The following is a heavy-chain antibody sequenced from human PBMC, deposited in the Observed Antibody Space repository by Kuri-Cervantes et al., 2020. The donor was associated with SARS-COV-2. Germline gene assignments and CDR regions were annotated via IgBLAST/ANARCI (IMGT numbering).Heavy chain of an antibody. CDR2: ISYDGSNK. CDR1: GFTFSSYA. J-gene: IGHJ6*02. V-gene: IGHV3-30*04. CDR3: AKDEQWLVHLYYYGMDV. D-gene: IGHD6-19*01. Sequence: GGSLRLSCAASGFTFSSYAMHWVRQAPGKGLEWVAVISYDGSNKYYADSVKGRFTISRDNSKNTLYLQMNSLRAEDTAVYYCAKDEQWLVHLYYYGMDVWGQGTTVTVSS.